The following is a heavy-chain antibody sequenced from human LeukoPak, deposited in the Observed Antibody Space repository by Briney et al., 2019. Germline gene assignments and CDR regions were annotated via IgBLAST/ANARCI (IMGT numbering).Heavy chain of an antibody. V-gene: IGHV1-69*13. CDR3: ATPQYEADFFLYWFDP. CDR2: IIPIFGTA. CDR1: GGTFSSYA. J-gene: IGHJ5*02. D-gene: IGHD2/OR15-2a*01. Sequence: GASVKVSCKASGGTFSSYAISWVRQAPGQGLEWMGGIIPIFGTANYAQKFQGRVTITADESTSTAYMELSSLRSEDTAVYYCATPQYEADFFLYWFDPWGQGTLVTVSS.